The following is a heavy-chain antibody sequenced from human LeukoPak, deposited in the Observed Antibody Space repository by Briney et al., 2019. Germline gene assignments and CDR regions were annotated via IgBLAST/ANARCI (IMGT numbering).Heavy chain of an antibody. Sequence: ASVKVSCKASGGTFSSCAISWVRQAPGQGLEWMGRIIPILGIANYAQKFQGRVTITADKSTSTAYMELSSLRSEDTAVYYCARVLTNSVVVTHYYYGMDVWGQGTTVTVSS. V-gene: IGHV1-69*04. CDR1: GGTFSSCA. CDR3: ARVLTNSVVVTHYYYGMDV. D-gene: IGHD2-21*02. CDR2: IIPILGIA. J-gene: IGHJ6*02.